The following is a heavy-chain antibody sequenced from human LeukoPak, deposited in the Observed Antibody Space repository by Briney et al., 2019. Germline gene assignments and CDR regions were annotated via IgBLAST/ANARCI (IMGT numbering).Heavy chain of an antibody. V-gene: IGHV3-21*05. CDR1: GFTFSSYS. D-gene: IGHD1-7*01. Sequence: PGGSLRLSCAASGFTFSSYSMNWVRQAPGKGLEWVSYISTSSTLYYADSVKGRFTISRDNAKNSLYLQMNSLRAEDTAMYYCARGDNWNSYYYYYMDVWGKGTTVTVSS. CDR3: ARGDNWNSYYYYYMDV. J-gene: IGHJ6*03. CDR2: ISTSSTL.